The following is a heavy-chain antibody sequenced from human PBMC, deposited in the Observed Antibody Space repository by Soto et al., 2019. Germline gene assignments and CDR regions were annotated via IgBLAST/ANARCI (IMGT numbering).Heavy chain of an antibody. CDR3: ARDFVVGGPTINYYYGMDV. Sequence: GGSLRLSCATSGFTFTIYAMNWVRQAPGKGLEWVSTIYSAGNTYYADSVKGRFTISRDNSKNTLYLQMNSLGVEDTAVYYCARDFVVGGPTINYYYGMDVWGQGTTVTVSS. D-gene: IGHD1-26*01. J-gene: IGHJ6*02. V-gene: IGHV3-66*01. CDR2: IYSAGNT. CDR1: GFTFTIYA.